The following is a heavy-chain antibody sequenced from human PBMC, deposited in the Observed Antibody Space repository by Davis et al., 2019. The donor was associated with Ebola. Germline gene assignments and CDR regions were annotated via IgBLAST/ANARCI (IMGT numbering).Heavy chain of an antibody. V-gene: IGHV3-13*01. J-gene: IGHJ6*02. Sequence: GESLKISCAASGFTFSNYDMHWVRQVTGKGLEWVSSINSAGDAYYPGSVKGRFTISRENAKNSLYLQMNSLRAGDTAVYYCVRAYGSGSYTNYYSYGMDVWGQGTTVTVSS. CDR1: GFTFSNYD. CDR2: INSAGDA. CDR3: VRAYGSGSYTNYYSYGMDV. D-gene: IGHD3-10*01.